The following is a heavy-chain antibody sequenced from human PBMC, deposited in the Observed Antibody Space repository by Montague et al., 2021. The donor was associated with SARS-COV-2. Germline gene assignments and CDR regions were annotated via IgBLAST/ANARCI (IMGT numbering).Heavy chain of an antibody. J-gene: IGHJ6*02. CDR3: ARESFSFDGMDV. V-gene: IGHV4-39*02. Sequence: SETLSLTCAVSGGALNSGPYYWGWIRQPPGKGLEWLASIHYSGYTYNHPSLRSRVTISVDLAKNQFSLKVGSVTAADTAVYYCARESFSFDGMDVWGQGTTVTVSS. CDR2: IHYSGYT. CDR1: GGALNSGPYY.